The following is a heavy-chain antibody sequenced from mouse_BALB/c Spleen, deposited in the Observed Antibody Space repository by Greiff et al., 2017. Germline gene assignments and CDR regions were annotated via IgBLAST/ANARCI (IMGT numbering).Heavy chain of an antibody. D-gene: IGHD2-10*02. CDR3: ARREYGNHGGVLYAMDY. V-gene: IGHV1S34*01. CDR1: GYSFTGYY. Sequence: LVKTGASVKISCKASGYSFTGYYMHWVKQSHGKSLEWIGYISCYNGATSYNQKFKGKATFTVDTSSSTAYMQFNSLTSEDSAVYYCARREYGNHGGVLYAMDYWGQGTSVTVSS. CDR2: ISCYNGAT. J-gene: IGHJ4*01.